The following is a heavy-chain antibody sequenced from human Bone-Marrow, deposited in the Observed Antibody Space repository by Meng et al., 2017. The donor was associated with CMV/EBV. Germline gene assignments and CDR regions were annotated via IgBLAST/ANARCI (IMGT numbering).Heavy chain of an antibody. J-gene: IGHJ4*02. D-gene: IGHD2-15*01. CDR3: ARSGFRYREGLGLYYFDY. Sequence: SETLSLTCAVYGGSFSGYYWSWIRQPPGKGLEWIGEINHSGSTNYNPSLKSRVTISVDTSKNQFSLKLSSVTAADTAVYYCARSGFRYREGLGLYYFDYWGQGTLVTVSS. CDR1: GGSFSGYY. CDR2: INHSGST. V-gene: IGHV4-34*01.